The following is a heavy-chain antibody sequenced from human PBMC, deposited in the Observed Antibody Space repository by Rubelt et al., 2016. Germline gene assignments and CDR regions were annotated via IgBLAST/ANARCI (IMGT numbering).Heavy chain of an antibody. Sequence: EVQLLESGGGLVQPGGSLRLSCAASGFTFSSYAMSWVRQAPGKGLEWVSAISGSGGSTYYADSVKGRVTISRDNSKNTLYLQMNSRRAEDTAVYYCAKVPIRTVTSTFDYWGQGTLVTVSS. V-gene: IGHV3-23*01. CDR1: GFTFSSYA. CDR3: AKVPIRTVTSTFDY. CDR2: ISGSGGST. J-gene: IGHJ4*02. D-gene: IGHD4-17*01.